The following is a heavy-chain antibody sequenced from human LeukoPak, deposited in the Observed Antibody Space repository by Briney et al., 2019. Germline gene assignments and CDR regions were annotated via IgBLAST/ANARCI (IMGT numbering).Heavy chain of an antibody. V-gene: IGHV3-30*18. D-gene: IGHD3-10*01. CDR2: ISYDGSNK. CDR1: GFTFSSYG. J-gene: IGHJ5*02. CDR3: AKALVRGVIINWFDP. Sequence: GGSLRLSCAASGFTFSSYGMHWVRQAPGKGLEWVAVISYDGSNKYYADSVKGRFTISRDNSKNTLYLQMNSLRAEDTAVYYCAKALVRGVIINWFDPWGQGTQVTVSS.